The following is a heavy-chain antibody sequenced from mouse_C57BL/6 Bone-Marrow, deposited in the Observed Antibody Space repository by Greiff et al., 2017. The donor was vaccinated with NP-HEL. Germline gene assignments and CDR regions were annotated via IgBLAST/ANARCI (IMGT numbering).Heavy chain of an antibody. Sequence: VQLQQSGAELVKPGASVKISCKASGYAFSSYWMNWVKQRPGKGLEWIGQIYPGDGDTNYNGKFKGKATLTADKSSSTAYMQLSSLTSEDSAVYFCARSHYDYDGPHAMDYWGQGTSVTVSS. CDR1: GYAFSSYW. V-gene: IGHV1-80*01. J-gene: IGHJ4*01. CDR3: ARSHYDYDGPHAMDY. CDR2: IYPGDGDT. D-gene: IGHD2-4*01.